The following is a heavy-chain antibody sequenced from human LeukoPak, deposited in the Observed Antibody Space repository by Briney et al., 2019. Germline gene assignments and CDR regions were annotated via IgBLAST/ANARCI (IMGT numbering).Heavy chain of an antibody. CDR1: GGSISSYY. J-gene: IGHJ3*02. Sequence: SETLSLTCTVSGGSISSYYWSWIRQPPGKGLEWIGYIYYSGSTNYNPSLKSRVTISVDTSKNQFSLKLSSVTAADTAVYYCARTSLAGKRNDAFGIWGQGTMVTVSS. CDR2: IYYSGST. D-gene: IGHD6-13*01. CDR3: ARTSLAGKRNDAFGI. V-gene: IGHV4-59*01.